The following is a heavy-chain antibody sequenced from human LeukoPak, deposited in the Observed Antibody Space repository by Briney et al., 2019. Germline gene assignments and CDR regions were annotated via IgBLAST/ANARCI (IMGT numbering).Heavy chain of an antibody. CDR3: ARSSLEYYDILTGFHE. CDR2: IFYNGST. V-gene: IGHV4-39*07. CDR1: GASINSDTSY. J-gene: IGHJ1*01. Sequence: PSETLSLTCTVSGASINSDTSYWAWIRQPPGKGLEWVGNIFYNGSTSYKPSLKSRVTISVDTSKNQFSLKLSSVTAADTAVYYCARSSLEYYDILTGFHEWGQGTLVTVSS. D-gene: IGHD3-9*01.